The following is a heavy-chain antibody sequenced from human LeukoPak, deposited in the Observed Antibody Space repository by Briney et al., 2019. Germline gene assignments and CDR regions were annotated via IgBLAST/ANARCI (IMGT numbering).Heavy chain of an antibody. CDR1: GTSFSGYS. J-gene: IGHJ4*02. V-gene: IGHV4-34*01. D-gene: IGHD5-12*01. CDR2: INHSGNT. Sequence: PSETLSLTCAVYGTSFSGYSWSWIRQPPGKGLEWIGEINHSGNTNYNPSLKSRVTISVDTSKDHFSLKLTSVTAADTAVYFCAGRREFTGYDYKEFDYWGQGTLVTVSS. CDR3: AGRREFTGYDYKEFDY.